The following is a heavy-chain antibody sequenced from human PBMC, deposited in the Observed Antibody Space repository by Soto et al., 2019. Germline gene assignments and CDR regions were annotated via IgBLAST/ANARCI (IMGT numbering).Heavy chain of an antibody. Sequence: SETLSLTCTVSGDSITSSKHYWSWIRQHPGKGLEWIGYIYLSGFTYSTPSLKSRVNISLDMSKNQFSLKLSSVTAADTAVYYCARHGYDYYGSGSYLPVHYYYGMGVWGRGTTVTVSS. J-gene: IGHJ6*02. CDR1: GDSITSSKHY. D-gene: IGHD3-10*01. V-gene: IGHV4-39*01. CDR2: IYLSGFT. CDR3: ARHGYDYYGSGSYLPVHYYYGMGV.